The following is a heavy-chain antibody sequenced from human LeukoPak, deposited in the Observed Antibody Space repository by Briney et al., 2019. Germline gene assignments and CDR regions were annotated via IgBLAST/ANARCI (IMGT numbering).Heavy chain of an antibody. D-gene: IGHD6-6*01. Sequence: VASVKVSCKASGGTFSSYAISWVRQAPGQGLEWMGGIIPIFGTANYAQKFQGRVTIAADESTSTAYMELSSLRSEDTAVYYCAKEGSSSFYYYYYMDVWGKGTTVTVSS. CDR1: GGTFSSYA. J-gene: IGHJ6*03. CDR2: IIPIFGTA. V-gene: IGHV1-69*13. CDR3: AKEGSSSFYYYYYMDV.